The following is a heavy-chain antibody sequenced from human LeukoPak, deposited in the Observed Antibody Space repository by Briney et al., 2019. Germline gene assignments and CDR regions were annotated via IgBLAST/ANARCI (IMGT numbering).Heavy chain of an antibody. CDR1: GYTFTSYA. D-gene: IGHD3-3*01. CDR3: ARGGATIFGHDYYYYGMDV. J-gene: IGHJ6*02. V-gene: IGHV1-69*13. Sequence: EASVKVSCKTSGYTFTSYAISWVRQAPGQGLEWMGGIIPIFGTANYAQKFQGRVTITADASTSTAYMELSSLRSGDTAVYYCARGGATIFGHDYYYYGMDVWGQGTTVTVSS. CDR2: IIPIFGTA.